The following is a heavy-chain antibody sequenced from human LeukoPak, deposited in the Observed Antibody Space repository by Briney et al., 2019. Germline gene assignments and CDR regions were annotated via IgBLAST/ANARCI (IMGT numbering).Heavy chain of an antibody. D-gene: IGHD5-18*01. CDR1: GYKFTNYW. CDR3: ARLLSHGYGPNRYFDY. J-gene: IGHJ4*02. V-gene: IGHV5-51*01. CDR2: IYPADSDA. Sequence: GESLKISCKGSGYKFTNYWIGWVRQMPGKGLEWMGIIYPADSDARYNPSFQGQATISADRSFSTAYLQWSSLKASDTAMYYCARLLSHGYGPNRYFDYWGQGTLVTVSS.